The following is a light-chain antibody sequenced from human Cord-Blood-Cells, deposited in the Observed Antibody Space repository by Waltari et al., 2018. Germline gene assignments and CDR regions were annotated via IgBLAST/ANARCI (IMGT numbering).Light chain of an antibody. V-gene: IGKV1-39*01. CDR1: QSISSY. CDR2: AAS. CDR3: QQSYSTPFT. Sequence: DIQMTQSPSSLSASLGARVTITCRASQSISSYLYWYQQKPGKAPKLLIYAASSLQSGVPSRFSGSGSGTDFTLTISSLQPEDFATYYCQQSYSTPFTFGPGTKVDIK. J-gene: IGKJ3*01.